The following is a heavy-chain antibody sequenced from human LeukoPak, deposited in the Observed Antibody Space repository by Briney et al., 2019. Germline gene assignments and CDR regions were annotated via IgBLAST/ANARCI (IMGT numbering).Heavy chain of an antibody. CDR3: ATASIYDFWSGYLGPYYGMDV. CDR1: GYTFTGYY. J-gene: IGHJ6*02. V-gene: IGHV1-2*04. CDR2: INPNSGGT. Sequence: ASVKVSCKASGYTFTGYYMHWVRQAPGQGLEWMGWINPNSGGTNYAQKFQGWVTMTRDTSISTAYMELSRLRSDDTAVYYCATASIYDFWSGYLGPYYGMDVWGQGTTVTVSS. D-gene: IGHD3-3*01.